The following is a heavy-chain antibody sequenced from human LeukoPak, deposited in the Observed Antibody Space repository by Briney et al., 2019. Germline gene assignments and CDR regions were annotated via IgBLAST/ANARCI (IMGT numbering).Heavy chain of an antibody. CDR2: INPNSGGT. CDR1: GYTFTGYY. CDR3: ATAKPAALLYDAFDI. J-gene: IGHJ3*02. Sequence: EASVKVSCKASGYTFTGYYMHWVRQAPGQGLEWMGWINPNSGGTNYAQKFQGRVTMTRDTSTDTAYMELSSLRSEDTAVYYCATAKPAALLYDAFDIWGQGTMVTVSS. V-gene: IGHV1-2*02. D-gene: IGHD2-2*01.